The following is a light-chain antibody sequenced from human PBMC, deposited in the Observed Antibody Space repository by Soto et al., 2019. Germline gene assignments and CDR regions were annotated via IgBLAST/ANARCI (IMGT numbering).Light chain of an antibody. CDR2: VAS. CDR3: QQYNNWPGT. J-gene: IGKJ4*01. V-gene: IGKV3-15*01. Sequence: THAPCTLSLSPVERATLSCMTIQSVDIRLALYQHKPGQAPSLLIYVASNRATGIPARFSGSGSGTEFTLTIDSLQSEDFAIYFCQQYNNWPGTFGGGTKVDI. CDR1: QSVDIR.